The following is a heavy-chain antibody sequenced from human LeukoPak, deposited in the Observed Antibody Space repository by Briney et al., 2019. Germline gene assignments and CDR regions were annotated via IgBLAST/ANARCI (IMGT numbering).Heavy chain of an antibody. J-gene: IGHJ4*02. Sequence: GESLKISCKASGYSFPDYWIGWVRQPPGEGPEWMGIIYPGDSDTRYSPSFQGQVTISADKSISTAYLQQSSLKASDIAMYYCARARYCSGGSCYAEYWGQGTLVTASS. CDR3: ARARYCSGGSCYAEY. CDR1: GYSFPDYW. D-gene: IGHD2-15*01. V-gene: IGHV5-51*01. CDR2: IYPGDSDT.